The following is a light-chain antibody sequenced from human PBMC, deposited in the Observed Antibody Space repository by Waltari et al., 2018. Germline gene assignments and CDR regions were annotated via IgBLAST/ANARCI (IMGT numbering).Light chain of an antibody. CDR1: QSISSY. Sequence: DIQMTQSPSSLSASVGDRVNITCRASQSISSYLNWYQQKPGKAPKLLIYAASSLQSGVPSRFSGSGSGTDFTLTISSLQPEEFATYYCQQSYSTPLTFGGGTKVEIK. CDR2: AAS. CDR3: QQSYSTPLT. J-gene: IGKJ4*01. V-gene: IGKV1-39*01.